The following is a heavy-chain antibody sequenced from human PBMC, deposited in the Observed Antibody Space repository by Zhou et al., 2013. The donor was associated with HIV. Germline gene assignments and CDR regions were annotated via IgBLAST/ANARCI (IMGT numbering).Heavy chain of an antibody. Sequence: QVQLVQSGAEVKKPGSSVKVSCKASGGTFSSYAISWVRQAPGQGLEWMGWINPKTGETMYAQKFQGRVTMTRDTSIKTAYMDLSRLKFDDTALYYCARDLRDTVSVQGYDYGMDVWGQGTTVTVSS. CDR2: INPKTGET. V-gene: IGHV1-2*02. CDR3: ARDLRDTVSVQGYDYGMDV. J-gene: IGHJ6*02. CDR1: GGTFSSYA. D-gene: IGHD3-10*01.